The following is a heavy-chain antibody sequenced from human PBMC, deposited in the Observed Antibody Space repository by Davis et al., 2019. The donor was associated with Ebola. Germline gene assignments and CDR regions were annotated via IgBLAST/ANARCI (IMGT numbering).Heavy chain of an antibody. Sequence: GGSLRLSCAASGFTFSSYSMNWVRQAPGKGLEWVANIKQDGSEKYYVDSVKGRFTISRDNAKNSLYLQMNSLRAEDTAVYYCAMGAPRGDYELYYYYGMDVWGQGTTVTVSS. CDR2: IKQDGSEK. J-gene: IGHJ6*02. CDR1: GFTFSSYS. V-gene: IGHV3-7*01. CDR3: AMGAPRGDYELYYYYGMDV. D-gene: IGHD4-17*01.